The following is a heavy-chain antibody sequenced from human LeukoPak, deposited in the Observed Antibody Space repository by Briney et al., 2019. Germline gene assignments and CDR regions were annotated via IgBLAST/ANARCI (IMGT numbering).Heavy chain of an antibody. CDR2: ISSSSSYI. J-gene: IGHJ4*02. CDR1: GFTFSSYS. V-gene: IGHV3-21*01. D-gene: IGHD3-22*01. Sequence: GGSLRLSCAASGFTFSSYSMNWVRQAPGKGLEWVSSISSSSSYIYYADSVKGRFTISRDNAKNSLYLQMNSLRAEDTAVYYCARATPGDYYDSSGYPYWGQGTLVTVSS. CDR3: ARATPGDYYDSSGYPY.